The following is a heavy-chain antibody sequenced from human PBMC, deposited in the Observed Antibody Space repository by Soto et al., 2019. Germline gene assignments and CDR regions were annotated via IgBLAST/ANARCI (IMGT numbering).Heavy chain of an antibody. CDR1: GYTFTRNG. V-gene: IGHV1-18*01. CDR3: AKDRDSNSWPSRDV. J-gene: IGHJ6*02. D-gene: IGHD3-22*01. CDR2: ISPNSGNT. Sequence: QVPLVQSGAEVKKPGASVNVSCKTSGYTFTRNGISWVRQAPGQGLEWMGWISPNSGNTKYAQKLQGRVIMTTDTSTSTAYMELRSLRSDDTAVYYCAKDRDSNSWPSRDVWGPGTTVTVSS.